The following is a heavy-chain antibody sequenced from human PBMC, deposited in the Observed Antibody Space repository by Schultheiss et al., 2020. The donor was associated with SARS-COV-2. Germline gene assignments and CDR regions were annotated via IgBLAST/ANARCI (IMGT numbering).Heavy chain of an antibody. CDR1: GFTFSHYA. J-gene: IGHJ4*02. CDR3: ARENNYFGSGSYYKTFDF. CDR2: ISYDGNNN. V-gene: IGHV3-30*01. Sequence: GGSLRLSCAATGFTFSHYAMHWVRQAPGKGLEWVAVISYDGNNNDDADSVKGRFTISRDNSDNTLYLQMNSLRAEDTAMYYCARENNYFGSGSYYKTFDFWGRGTLVTVSS. D-gene: IGHD3-10*01.